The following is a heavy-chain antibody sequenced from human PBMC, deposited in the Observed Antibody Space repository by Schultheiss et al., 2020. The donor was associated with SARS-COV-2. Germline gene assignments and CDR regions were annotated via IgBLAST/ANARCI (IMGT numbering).Heavy chain of an antibody. V-gene: IGHV1-2*02. CDR2: ISAYNGNT. J-gene: IGHJ4*02. CDR3: ARGLRYFDWLSPFDY. CDR1: GYTFTGYY. Sequence: ASVKVSCKASGYTFTGYYMHWVRQAPGQGLEWMGWISAYNGNTNYAQKFQGRVTMTRDTSIRSAYMVLSRLTSDDTAVYYCARGLRYFDWLSPFDYWGQGTLVTVSS. D-gene: IGHD3-9*01.